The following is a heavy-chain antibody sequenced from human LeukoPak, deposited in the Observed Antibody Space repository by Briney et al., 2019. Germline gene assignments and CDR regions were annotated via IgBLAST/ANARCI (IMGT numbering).Heavy chain of an antibody. CDR3: TTSYYYGSGSYYNG. J-gene: IGHJ4*02. CDR1: GFTFSNAW. V-gene: IGHV3-15*01. D-gene: IGHD3-10*01. Sequence: GGSLRLSCAASGFTFSNAWMSWVRQAPGKGLEWVGRIKSKTDGGTTDYAAPVKGRFTISRDDSKNTLYLQMNSLKTEDTVVYYCTTSYYYGSGSYYNGWGQGTLVTVSS. CDR2: IKSKTDGGTT.